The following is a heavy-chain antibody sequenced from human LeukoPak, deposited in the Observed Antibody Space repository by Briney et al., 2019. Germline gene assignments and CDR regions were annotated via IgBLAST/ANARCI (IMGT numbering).Heavy chain of an antibody. J-gene: IGHJ4*02. CDR3: ARNGGGLDY. CDR2: ITGSGGAV. D-gene: IGHD3-16*01. V-gene: IGHV3-48*03. CDR1: EFTFSSYD. Sequence: GASLRLSCAASEFTFSSYDIIWVRQAPGKGLEWVSWITGSGGAVKYTDSVKGRFTISRDNAKKSVYLQMNSLRVEDTAVYYCARNGGGLDYWGQGTLVTVSS.